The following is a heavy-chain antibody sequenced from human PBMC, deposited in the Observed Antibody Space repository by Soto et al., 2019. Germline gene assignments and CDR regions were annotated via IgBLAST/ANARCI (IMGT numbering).Heavy chain of an antibody. D-gene: IGHD3-3*01. CDR1: GFTFSSYG. CDR3: AKDGVLPYYDFWSGMKGALFDY. Sequence: GGSLRLSCAASGFTFSSYGMHWVRQAPGKGLEWVAVISYDGSNKYYADSVKGRFTISRDNSKNTLYLQMNSLRAEDTAGYYCAKDGVLPYYDFWSGMKGALFDYWGQGTLVTVSS. CDR2: ISYDGSNK. J-gene: IGHJ4*02. V-gene: IGHV3-30*18.